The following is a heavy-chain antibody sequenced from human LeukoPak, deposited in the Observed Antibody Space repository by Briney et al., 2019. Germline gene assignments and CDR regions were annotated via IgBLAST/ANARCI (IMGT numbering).Heavy chain of an antibody. Sequence: GGSLRLYLAASGFTFSDYDMNWVRQAPGKGLEWLSYISSDGSNIYYADSVRGRITISRDNAKNSLYLQMNSLRAEDSAIYYCALALDYWGEGTLVTVSS. D-gene: IGHD3-3*02. CDR1: GFTFSDYD. CDR2: ISSDGSNI. J-gene: IGHJ4*02. V-gene: IGHV3-48*03. CDR3: ALALDY.